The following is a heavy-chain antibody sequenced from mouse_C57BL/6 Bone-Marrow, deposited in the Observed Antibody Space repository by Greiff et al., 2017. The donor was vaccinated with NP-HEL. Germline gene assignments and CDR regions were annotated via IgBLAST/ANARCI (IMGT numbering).Heavy chain of an antibody. CDR1: GYTFTSYW. CDR3: ARNPYYAMDY. J-gene: IGHJ4*01. V-gene: IGHV1-50*01. CDR2: IDPSDSYT. Sequence: VKLQQPGAELVKPGASVKLSCKASGYTFTSYWMQWVKQRPGQGLEWIGEIDPSDSYTNYNQKFKGKATLTVDTSSSTAYMQLSSLTSEDSAVYYCARNPYYAMDYWGQGTSVTVSS.